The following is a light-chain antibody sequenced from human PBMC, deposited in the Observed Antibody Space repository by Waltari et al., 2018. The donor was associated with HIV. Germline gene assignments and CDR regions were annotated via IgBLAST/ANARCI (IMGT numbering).Light chain of an antibody. J-gene: IGKJ2*01. V-gene: IGKV2-24*01. CDR3: MQSTLSPHT. Sequence: DIVMTQTPLSSPVTLGQPTSISCRSSQSLVHSDGHTYLSWLHQRPGQPPRLLIYQISNRFSGVPDRFSGSAAGTDFTLKISRVEAEDVGIYYCMQSTLSPHTFGQGTKLEIK. CDR2: QIS. CDR1: QSLVHSDGHTY.